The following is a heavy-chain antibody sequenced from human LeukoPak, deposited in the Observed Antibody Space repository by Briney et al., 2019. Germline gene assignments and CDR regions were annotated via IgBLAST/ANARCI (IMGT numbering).Heavy chain of an antibody. D-gene: IGHD4-17*01. CDR2: MHHSGST. CDR3: ARAFAFDDYGDPNAFDI. CDR1: GGSIRSYY. Sequence: RSSETLSLTCTVSGGSIRSYYWSWIRQPPGKGLEWIGYMHHSGSTKHNPYLKSRVTISVDRAKNQFSLTLSSVTAADTAVYYCARAFAFDDYGDPNAFDIWGQGTMVTVSS. J-gene: IGHJ3*02. V-gene: IGHV4-59*12.